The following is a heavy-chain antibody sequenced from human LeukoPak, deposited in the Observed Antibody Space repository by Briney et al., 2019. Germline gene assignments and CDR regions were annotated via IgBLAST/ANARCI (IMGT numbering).Heavy chain of an antibody. V-gene: IGHV6-1*01. D-gene: IGHD2-15*01. Sequence: SQTLSLTCAISGDSVSSNSAAWNWIRQSPSRGLEWLGRTYYRSKWYNDYAVSVKSRITINPDTSKNQFSLQLNSVTPEDTAVYYCARDLGSGGSYPRGYFDYWGRGTLVTVSS. J-gene: IGHJ4*02. CDR1: GDSVSSNSAA. CDR3: ARDLGSGGSYPRGYFDY. CDR2: TYYRSKWYN.